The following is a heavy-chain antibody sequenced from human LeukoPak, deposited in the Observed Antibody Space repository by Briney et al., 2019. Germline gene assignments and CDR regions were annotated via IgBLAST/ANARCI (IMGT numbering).Heavy chain of an antibody. CDR1: GFTFSSYS. Sequence: PGGPLRLSCAASGFTFSSYSMNWVRQAPGKGLEWVSSISSSSSYIYYADSVKGRFTISRDNAKNSLYLQMNSLRAEDTAVYYCARDMPRGSFPPDWGQGTLVTVSS. CDR3: ARDMPRGSFPPD. V-gene: IGHV3-21*01. CDR2: ISSSSSYI. J-gene: IGHJ4*02. D-gene: IGHD2-2*01.